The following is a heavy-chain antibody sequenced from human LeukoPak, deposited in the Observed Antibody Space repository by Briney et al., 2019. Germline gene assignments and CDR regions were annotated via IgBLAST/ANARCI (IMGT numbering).Heavy chain of an antibody. Sequence: GGSLRLSCAASGFTFSSYDMHWVRQPTGKGLEWVSAIGTVGDTYYPGSVKGRFTISRENAKNSLYLQMNSLRAGDTAVYYCAREGVSSSSDNWYFDLWGRGTLVTVSS. CDR1: GFTFSSYD. D-gene: IGHD6-13*01. J-gene: IGHJ2*01. V-gene: IGHV3-13*01. CDR2: IGTVGDT. CDR3: AREGVSSSSDNWYFDL.